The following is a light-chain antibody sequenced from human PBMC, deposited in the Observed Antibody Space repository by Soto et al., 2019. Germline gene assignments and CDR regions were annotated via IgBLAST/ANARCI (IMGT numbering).Light chain of an antibody. Sequence: QSVLTQPACVSGSPGQSITISCTGTSSDVGGYNYVSWYQQHPGKAPKLMIYDVSNRPPGVSNRFSGSKSGNTASLTISGLQAEDEADYYCSSYTSSSTLYVFGTGTKLTVL. V-gene: IGLV2-14*01. CDR2: DVS. J-gene: IGLJ1*01. CDR1: SSDVGGYNY. CDR3: SSYTSSSTLYV.